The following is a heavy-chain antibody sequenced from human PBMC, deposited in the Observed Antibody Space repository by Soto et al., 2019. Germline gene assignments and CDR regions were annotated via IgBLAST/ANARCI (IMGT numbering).Heavy chain of an antibody. CDR3: AGAWELPPMYYCDSVDF. V-gene: IGHV3-23*01. D-gene: IGHD1-26*01. CDR2: ISGSGGST. CDR1: GFTFSSYA. Sequence: GGSLRLSCAASGFTFSSYAMSWVRQAPGKGLEWVSAISGSGGSTYYADSVKGRFTISRDNSKNTLYLQMNTLRAEDTAVYYCAGAWELPPMYYCDSVDFWGPGTTVTVSS. J-gene: IGHJ6*02.